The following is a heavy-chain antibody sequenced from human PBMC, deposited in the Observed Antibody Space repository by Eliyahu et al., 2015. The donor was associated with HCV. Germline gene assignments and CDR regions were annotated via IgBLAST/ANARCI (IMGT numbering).Heavy chain of an antibody. J-gene: IGHJ4*02. D-gene: IGHD3-10*01. CDR2: ISSTSSQT. V-gene: IGHV3-11*05. CDR1: Y. Sequence: YMSWIRQAPGKGLEWVSYISSTSSQTDYADSVKGRFTISRDNAKNSLYLQMNNLRDDDTAIYYCARDRRWFGELVTFFDNWGQGALVTVSS. CDR3: ARDRRWFGELVTFFDN.